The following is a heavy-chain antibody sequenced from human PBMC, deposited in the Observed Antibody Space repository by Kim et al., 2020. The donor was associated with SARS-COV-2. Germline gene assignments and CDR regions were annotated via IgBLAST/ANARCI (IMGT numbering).Heavy chain of an antibody. V-gene: IGHV3-43*02. D-gene: IGHD2-2*01. CDR1: GFRFDEYD. CDR2: ISADGVST. Sequence: GGSLRLSCGASGFRFDEYDMNWVRQAPGKGLEWVSLISADGVSTYYADSVKGRFTISRDNNRNSLYLQMSSLRSEDTALYFCAKDVCSSTSCPYYYYYGMDVCGQGTTVIVSS. CDR3: AKDVCSSTSCPYYYYYGMDV. J-gene: IGHJ6*02.